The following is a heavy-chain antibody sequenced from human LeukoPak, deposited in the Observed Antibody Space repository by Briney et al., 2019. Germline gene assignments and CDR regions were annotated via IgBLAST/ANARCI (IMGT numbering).Heavy chain of an antibody. CDR2: INPSGGST. CDR1: GYTFTSYY. V-gene: IGHV1-46*01. J-gene: IGHJ3*02. D-gene: IGHD4-17*01. CDR3: ARHGDYVLYAFDI. Sequence: ASVKVSCKASGYTFTSYYMHWVRQAPGQGLEWMGIINPSGGSTSYAQKFQGRVTMTRDTSISTAYMELSRLRSDDTAVYYCARHGDYVLYAFDIWGQGTMVTVSS.